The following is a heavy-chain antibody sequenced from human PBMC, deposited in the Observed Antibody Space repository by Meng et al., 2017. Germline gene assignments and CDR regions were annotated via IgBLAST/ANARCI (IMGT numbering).Heavy chain of an antibody. CDR3: ARGGYFYGSSGHWPYFGY. Sequence: GSLRLSCTVSGGSVSSGSYYWTWIRQPPGKGLEWIGYIHYSGSTNYNPSLKSRVTISVDTSKNQFSLKLSSVTAADTAVYYCARGGYFYGSSGHWPYFGYWGQGALVTVSS. CDR2: IHYSGST. D-gene: IGHD3-22*01. J-gene: IGHJ4*02. V-gene: IGHV4-61*01. CDR1: GGSVSSGSYY.